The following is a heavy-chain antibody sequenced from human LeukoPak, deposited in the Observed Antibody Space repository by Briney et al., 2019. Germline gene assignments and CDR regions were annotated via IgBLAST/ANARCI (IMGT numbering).Heavy chain of an antibody. D-gene: IGHD1-26*01. CDR2: ITNSGGGT. CDR3: VKFVGAKGY. J-gene: IGHJ4*02. Sequence: GGSLRLSCEASGFTFSSYAMTWVRQAPGKGLEWVSAITNSGGGTYYADSVKGWFTISRDNSKNTLYLQMNSLKAEDTAVYYCVKFVGAKGYWGQGTLVTVSS. CDR1: GFTFSSYA. V-gene: IGHV3-23*01.